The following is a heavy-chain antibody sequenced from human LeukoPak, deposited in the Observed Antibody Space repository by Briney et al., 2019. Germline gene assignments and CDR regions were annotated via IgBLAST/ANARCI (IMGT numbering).Heavy chain of an antibody. J-gene: IGHJ6*02. Sequence: GGSLRLSCAVSGLKFRNYWMTWVRQAPGKGLEWVTTIKPDGNEKYYVDSVKGRFTIARDNAKNSLYLQMNSLRVEDTSVYYCARGHYGMDVWGQETTVTVSS. CDR2: IKPDGNEK. V-gene: IGHV3-7*01. CDR1: GLKFRNYW. CDR3: ARGHYGMDV.